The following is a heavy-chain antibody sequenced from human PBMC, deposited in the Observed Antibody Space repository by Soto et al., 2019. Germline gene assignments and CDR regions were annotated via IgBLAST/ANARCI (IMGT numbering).Heavy chain of an antibody. D-gene: IGHD2-2*01. J-gene: IGHJ6*02. CDR1: GYTFTSYG. CDR3: ARDRAVLVPAAINYYYGMDV. CDR2: ISAYNGNT. V-gene: IGHV1-18*01. Sequence: GASVKVSCKASGYTFTSYGISWVRQAPGQGLEWMGWISAYNGNTNYAQKLQGRVTMTTDTSTSTAYMELRSLRSDDTAVYYCARDRAVLVPAAINYYYGMDVWGQGTTVTVSS.